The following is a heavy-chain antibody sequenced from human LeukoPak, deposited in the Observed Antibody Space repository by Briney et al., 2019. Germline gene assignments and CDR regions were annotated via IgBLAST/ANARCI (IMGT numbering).Heavy chain of an antibody. CDR1: GFTFSSYA. J-gene: IGHJ3*02. CDR2: ISGSGDAT. V-gene: IGHV3-23*01. CDR3: AKDLAGHSSGYCDAFDI. Sequence: PGGSLRLSCAASGFTFSSYAMSWVRQAPGKGLEWVSGISGSGDATWYADSVKGRFTISRDNSKNTLYLQMNSLRAEDTAVYYCAKDLAGHSSGYCDAFDIWGQGTMVTVSS. D-gene: IGHD3-22*01.